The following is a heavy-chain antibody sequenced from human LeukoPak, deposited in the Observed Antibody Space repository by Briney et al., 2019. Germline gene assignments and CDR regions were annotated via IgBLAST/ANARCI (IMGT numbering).Heavy chain of an antibody. CDR2: ISSSSSYI. Sequence: GESLRLSCAVSGFTFSDYTMNWVRQAPGKGLEWVSSISSSSSYIYYADSVKGRFTVSRENAQKSLYLQMSSLRAEDTAVYYCATTPQTSGYYYPPSHFYLESWGQGTLVIVSS. J-gene: IGHJ4*02. CDR3: ATTPQTSGYYYPPSHFYLES. D-gene: IGHD3-22*01. CDR1: GFTFSDYT. V-gene: IGHV3-21*01.